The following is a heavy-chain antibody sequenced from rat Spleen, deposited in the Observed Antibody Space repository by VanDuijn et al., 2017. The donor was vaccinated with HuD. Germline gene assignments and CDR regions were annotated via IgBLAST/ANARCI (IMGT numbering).Heavy chain of an antibody. CDR2: ISTGGGNT. CDR3: ARRGYFDY. V-gene: IGHV5S23*01. J-gene: IGHJ2*01. CDR1: GFTFNDYA. Sequence: EVQLVESGGGLVQPGNSLKLSCAVSGFTFNDYAMAWVRQAPTKGLEWVASISTGGGNTYYRDSVKGRFTISRDNAKSTLYLQMDSLRSEDTATYYCARRGYFDYWGQGAMVTVSS.